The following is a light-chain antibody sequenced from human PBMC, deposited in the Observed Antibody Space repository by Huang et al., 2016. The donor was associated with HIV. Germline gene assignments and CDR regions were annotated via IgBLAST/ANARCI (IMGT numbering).Light chain of an antibody. J-gene: IGKJ1*01. CDR2: GAS. Sequence: DIVMTQSPAILSVSPGERATLSCRASRSITTNLAWYQHKPGQAPWLLVYGASTRATDIPVRFSGSGSGTEFHLSISSLQSEDLAVYYCQQYNNWPSTWTFGQGTNVEIK. CDR1: RSITTN. CDR3: QQYNNWPSTWT. V-gene: IGKV3-15*01.